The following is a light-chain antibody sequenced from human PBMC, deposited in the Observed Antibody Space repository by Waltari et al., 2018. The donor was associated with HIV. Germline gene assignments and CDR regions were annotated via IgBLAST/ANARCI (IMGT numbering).Light chain of an antibody. Sequence: QTVVTQEPSLTVAPGGTVTLTCGSVTGPVRSGNYANWFQQKPGQPPRPPFYSSCRRHSAPPARFSASLVGDRDTLTLLNVWPDDQADYFCMLFFRSSYLFGGGTRVTVL. CDR1: TGPVRSGNY. CDR2: SSC. V-gene: IGLV7-43*01. CDR3: MLFFRSSYL. J-gene: IGLJ2*01.